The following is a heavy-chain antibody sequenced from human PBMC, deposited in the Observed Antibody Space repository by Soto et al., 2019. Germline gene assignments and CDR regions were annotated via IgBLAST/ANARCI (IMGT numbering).Heavy chain of an antibody. CDR3: TRDRRTAGRGYYFDY. CDR2: IKSNTYGGTT. V-gene: IGHV3-49*04. J-gene: IGHJ4*02. Sequence: PGGSLRLSCTVSGFTFGDYHMSWVRQAPGKGLEWVSFIKSNTYGGTTEYAASVKGRFTISRDDFKSIAFLQMNSLKTEDTAVYYCTRDRRTAGRGYYFDYWGQGALVTVSS. CDR1: GFTFGDYH.